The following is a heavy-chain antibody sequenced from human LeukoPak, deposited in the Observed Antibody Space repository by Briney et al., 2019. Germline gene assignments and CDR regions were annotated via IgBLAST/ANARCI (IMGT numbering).Heavy chain of an antibody. V-gene: IGHV1-2*04. CDR1: GYTFTGYY. J-gene: IGHJ4*02. CDR2: INPNSGGT. CDR3: ARAGSAYYYDSSGYGYVRYGINAAYYFDY. Sequence: GASVKVSCKASGYTFTGYYMHWVRQAPGQGLEWMGWINPNSGGTNYAQKFQGWVTMTRDTSISTAYMELSRLRSDDTAVYYCARAGSAYYYDSSGYGYVRYGINAAYYFDYWGQGTLVTVSS. D-gene: IGHD3-22*01.